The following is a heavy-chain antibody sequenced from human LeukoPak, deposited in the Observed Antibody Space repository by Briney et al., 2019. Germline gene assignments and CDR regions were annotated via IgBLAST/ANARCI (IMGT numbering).Heavy chain of an antibody. CDR1: GFSFSNCA. CDR3: AENGRDDHDRYFFDF. D-gene: IGHD3-9*01. J-gene: IGHJ4*02. CDR2: ISGSGAGT. Sequence: GGSLRLSCAAFGFSFSNCAMSWVRQAPGMGLEWVSAISGSGAGTNYADSVKGQFSISRDNSKNTLYLQMNSLRAEDTAVYYCAENGRDDHDRYFFDFWGQGTLVTVSS. V-gene: IGHV3-23*01.